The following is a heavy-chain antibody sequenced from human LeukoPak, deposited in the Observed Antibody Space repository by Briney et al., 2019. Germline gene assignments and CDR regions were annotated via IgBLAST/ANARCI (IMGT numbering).Heavy chain of an antibody. CDR3: TRVRAAEAYGDYVYFDY. D-gene: IGHD4-17*01. CDR1: GFTFGDYA. CDR2: IRSKAYGGTT. J-gene: IGHJ4*02. Sequence: GGSLRLSCTASGFTFGDYAMSWVRQAPGKGLEWVGFIRSKAYGGTTEYAASVKGRFTISRDDSKSIAYLQMNSLETEDTAVYYCTRVRAAEAYGDYVYFDYWGQGTLVTVSS. V-gene: IGHV3-49*04.